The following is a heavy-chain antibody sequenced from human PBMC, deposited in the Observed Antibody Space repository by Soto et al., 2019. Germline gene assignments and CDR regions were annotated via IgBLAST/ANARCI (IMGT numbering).Heavy chain of an antibody. CDR1: GGSFSGYY. CDR2: INHSGST. CDR3: ARGGYVDIVATNSFDY. D-gene: IGHD5-12*01. J-gene: IGHJ4*02. Sequence: SETLSLTCAVYGGSFSGYYWSWIRQPPGKGLEWIGEINHSGSTNYNPSLKSRVTISVDTSKNQFSLKLSSVTAADTAVYYCARGGYVDIVATNSFDYWGQGTLVTVS. V-gene: IGHV4-34*01.